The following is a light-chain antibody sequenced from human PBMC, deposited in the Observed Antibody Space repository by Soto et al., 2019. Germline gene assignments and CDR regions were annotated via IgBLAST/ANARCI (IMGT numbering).Light chain of an antibody. V-gene: IGKV1-39*01. CDR2: AAS. Sequence: DIQMTQSPSSLSASVGDRVTITCRASQSISSYLNWYQHKPGKAPKLLIYAASSLQTGVPSRFSGSRSGTDFALTISSLQRDDFATYNCQQTDSFPRTFGQGTKVDIK. J-gene: IGKJ1*01. CDR3: QQTDSFPRT. CDR1: QSISSY.